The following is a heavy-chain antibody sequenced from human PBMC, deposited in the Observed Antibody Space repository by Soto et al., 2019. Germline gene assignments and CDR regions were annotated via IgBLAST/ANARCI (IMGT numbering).Heavy chain of an antibody. Sequence: SVKVSCKASGGTFSSYAISWVRQAPGQGLEWMGGIIPIFGTANYAQKFQGRVTITADESTSTAYMELSSLRSEDTAVYYCARVLTRFAAEMATPGETYYYYYGMDVWGQGTTVTVSS. V-gene: IGHV1-69*13. CDR2: IIPIFGTA. D-gene: IGHD5-12*01. CDR1: GGTFSSYA. J-gene: IGHJ6*02. CDR3: ARVLTRFAAEMATPGETYYYYYGMDV.